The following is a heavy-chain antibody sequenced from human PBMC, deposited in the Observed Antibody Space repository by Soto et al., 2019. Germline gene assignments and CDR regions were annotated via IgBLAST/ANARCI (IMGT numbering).Heavy chain of an antibody. CDR3: ARGRDYYCSSGYLNSKFDY. D-gene: IGHD3-22*01. J-gene: IGHJ4*02. CDR1: GGSFSGYY. V-gene: IGHV4-34*01. Sequence: PSETLSLTCVVYGGSFSGYYWSWIRQPPGKGLEWIGEINHSGSTNYNPSLNSRVTISVDTSKNQFSLKLSSVTAADTAVYYCARGRDYYCSSGYLNSKFDYCGQVTLVTVSS. CDR2: INHSGST.